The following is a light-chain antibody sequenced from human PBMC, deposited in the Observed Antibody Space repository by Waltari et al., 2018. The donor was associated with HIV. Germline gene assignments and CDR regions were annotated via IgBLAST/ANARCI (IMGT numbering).Light chain of an antibody. CDR1: QRISSS. CDR3: QQSYTTLYT. J-gene: IGKJ2*01. Sequence: IHLNLSPPYLSGFVGDIVTITCRASQRISSSLNWYQHRPGKAPNLIIFDTSSLQSGVPSRFNGSGSGTDFTLTISSLQPEDFVTYYCQQSYTTLYTFGQGTRLEIK. V-gene: IGKV1-39*01. CDR2: DTS.